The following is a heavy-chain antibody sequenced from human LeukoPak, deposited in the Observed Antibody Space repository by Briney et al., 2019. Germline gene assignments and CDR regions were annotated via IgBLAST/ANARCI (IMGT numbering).Heavy chain of an antibody. CDR1: GFTFSSYA. CDR3: AKDSYDFWSGYYSGYFQH. D-gene: IGHD3-3*01. J-gene: IGHJ1*01. V-gene: IGHV3-23*01. Sequence: PGGSLRLSCAASGFTFSSYAMSWVRQAPGKGREWVSAISGSGGSTYYADSVKGRFTISRDNSKNTLYLQMNSLRAEDTAVYYCAKDSYDFWSGYYSGYFQHWGQGTLVTVSS. CDR2: ISGSGGST.